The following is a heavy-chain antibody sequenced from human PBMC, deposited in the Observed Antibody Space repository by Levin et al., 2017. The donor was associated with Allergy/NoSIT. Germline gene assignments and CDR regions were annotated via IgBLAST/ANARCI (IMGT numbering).Heavy chain of an antibody. CDR1: GFTFSSYA. CDR2: ISGSGGST. J-gene: IGHJ4*02. CDR3: ANQREYYGDYQL. V-gene: IGHV3-23*01. D-gene: IGHD4-17*01. Sequence: PGGSLRLSCAASGFTFSSYAMSWVRQAPGKGLEWVSAISGSGGSTYYADSVKGRFTISRDNSKNTLYLQMNSLRAEDTAVYYCANQREYYGDYQLWGQGTLVTVSS.